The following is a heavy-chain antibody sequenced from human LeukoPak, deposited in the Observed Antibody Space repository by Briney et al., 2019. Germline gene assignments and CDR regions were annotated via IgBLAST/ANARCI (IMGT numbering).Heavy chain of an antibody. CDR3: ARERDGVVRD. J-gene: IGHJ4*02. CDR2: INHSGST. V-gene: IGHV4-34*01. CDR1: GGSFSGYY. Sequence: KPSETLSLTCAVYGGSFSGYYWSWIRQPPGKGLEWIGEINHSGSTNYNPSLKSRVTISVDRSKNQFSLKLSSVTAADTAVYYCARERDGVVRDWGQGTLVTVSS. D-gene: IGHD5-24*01.